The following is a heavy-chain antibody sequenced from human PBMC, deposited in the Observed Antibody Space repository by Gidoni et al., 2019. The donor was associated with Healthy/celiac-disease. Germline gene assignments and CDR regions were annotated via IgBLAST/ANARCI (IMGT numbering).Heavy chain of an antibody. J-gene: IGHJ6*02. CDR2: ISYDGSNN. D-gene: IGHD3-10*01. V-gene: IGHV3-30*18. Sequence: QVQLVESGGGVVQPGRSLRLPCAASGFTFSSYGMHWVRQAPGKGLEGVAVISYDGSNNYYADSVKGRFTISRDNSKNTLYLQMNSLRAEDTAVYYCANRWTDYYGSGSWDYYYYGMDVWGQGTTVTVSS. CDR1: GFTFSSYG. CDR3: ANRWTDYYGSGSWDYYYYGMDV.